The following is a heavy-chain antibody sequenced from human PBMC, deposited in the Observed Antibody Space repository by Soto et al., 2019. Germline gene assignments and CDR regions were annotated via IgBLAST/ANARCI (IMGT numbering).Heavy chain of an antibody. CDR1: GFTFSNAW. D-gene: IGHD5-18*01. J-gene: IGHJ3*02. CDR3: TTAGVQLWFRFDAFDN. CDR2: IKSKTDGGTT. Sequence: GGSLRLSCAASGFTFSNAWMSWVRQAPGKGLEWVGRIKSKTDGGTTDYAAPVKGRFTISRDDSKNTLYLQMNSLKTEDTAVYYGTTAGVQLWFRFDAFDNWGQGTMVTVSS. V-gene: IGHV3-15*01.